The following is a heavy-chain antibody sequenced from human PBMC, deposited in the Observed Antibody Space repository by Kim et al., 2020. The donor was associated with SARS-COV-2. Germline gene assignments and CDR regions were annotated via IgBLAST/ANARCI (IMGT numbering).Heavy chain of an antibody. CDR1: GGSISSGGYY. Sequence: SETLSLTCTVSGGSISSGGYYWRWIRQHPGKGLEWIGYIYYSGSTYYNPSLKSRVTISVDTSKNQFSLKLSSVTAADTAVYYCARETKDANARIDYWGQGTLVTVSS. CDR3: ARETKDANARIDY. D-gene: IGHD1-7*01. V-gene: IGHV4-31*03. CDR2: IYYSGST. J-gene: IGHJ4*02.